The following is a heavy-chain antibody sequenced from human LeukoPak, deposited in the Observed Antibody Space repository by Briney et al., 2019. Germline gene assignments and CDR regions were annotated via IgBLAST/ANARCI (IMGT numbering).Heavy chain of an antibody. CDR1: GFTFSSYA. V-gene: IGHV3-64*01. CDR2: ISSNGGST. CDR3: ARWSPDAFDI. Sequence: PGGSLRPSCAASGFTFSSYAMHWVRQAPGKGLEYVSAISSNGGSTYYANSVKGRFTISRDNSKNTLYLQMGSLRAEDMAVYYCARWSPDAFDIWGQGTMVTVSS. J-gene: IGHJ3*02.